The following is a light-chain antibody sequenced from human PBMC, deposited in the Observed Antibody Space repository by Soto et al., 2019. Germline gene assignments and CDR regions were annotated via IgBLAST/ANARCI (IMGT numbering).Light chain of an antibody. CDR2: GAS. CDR1: QSIGIN. V-gene: IGKV3D-15*01. Sequence: EIVMTQSPATLSVSPGERATLSCRASQSIGINLAWYQQKLDQAPRLLISGASIRAIGIPARFSGSGSGTEFTLTISSLQSEDFAVYYCQQYSDWPPSITFGQGTRLEIK. J-gene: IGKJ5*01. CDR3: QQYSDWPPSIT.